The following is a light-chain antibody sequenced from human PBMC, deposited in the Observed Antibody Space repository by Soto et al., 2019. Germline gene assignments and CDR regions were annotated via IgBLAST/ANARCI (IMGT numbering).Light chain of an antibody. CDR2: GVS. CDR1: SSDVGYSNR. Sequence: QSVLTQPPSVSGSPGQSVTMSCTGTSSDVGYSNRVSWYQQPPGTAPKLIIYGVSNRPSGVPDRFSGSKSGNTASLTISGLQAEDEADYYCSSYTGSSTYVFGTGTKVTVL. J-gene: IGLJ1*01. V-gene: IGLV2-18*02. CDR3: SSYTGSSTYV.